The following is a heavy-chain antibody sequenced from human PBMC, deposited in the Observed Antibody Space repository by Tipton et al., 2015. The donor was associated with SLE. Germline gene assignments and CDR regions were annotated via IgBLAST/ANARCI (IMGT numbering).Heavy chain of an antibody. J-gene: IGHJ6*02. CDR3: ARRIGSYYGMDV. Sequence: SLRLSCAASGFIFSNYAMHWVRQAPGKGLEWVAVISYDGSNKYYADSVKGRFTISRDNSKNTLYLQMNSLRAEDTAVYYCARRIGSYYGMDVWGQGTTVTVSS. V-gene: IGHV3-30*04. D-gene: IGHD1-26*01. CDR1: GFIFSNYA. CDR2: ISYDGSNK.